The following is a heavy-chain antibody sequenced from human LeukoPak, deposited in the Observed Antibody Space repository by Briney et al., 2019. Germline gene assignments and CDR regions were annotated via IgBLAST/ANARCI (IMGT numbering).Heavy chain of an antibody. V-gene: IGHV4-59*01. CDR2: IYYSGST. CDR1: GGSISSYY. J-gene: IGHJ4*02. CDR3: TRGGSNFDY. D-gene: IGHD3-10*01. Sequence: PSETLSLTCTVSGGSISSYYWSWVRQPPEKGLGWIGYIYYSGSTNYNPSLKSRVTISVDTSKNQFSLQLTSVNAADAAVYFCTRGGSNFDYWGQGPLVTVSS.